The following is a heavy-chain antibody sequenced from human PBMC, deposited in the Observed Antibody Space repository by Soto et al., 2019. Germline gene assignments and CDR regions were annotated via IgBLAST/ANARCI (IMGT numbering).Heavy chain of an antibody. Sequence: SQTLSLTCAISGDSVSSNSAAWNWIRQSPSRGLEWLGRTYYRSKWYNDYAVSVKSRITINPDTSKNQFSLQLNSVTPEDTAVYYCARGGSSGYCTNGVCPQRKVTPYSYYCMDVWGQGPTITV. V-gene: IGHV6-1*01. D-gene: IGHD2-8*01. CDR1: GDSVSSNSAA. CDR2: TYYRSKWYN. J-gene: IGHJ6*02. CDR3: ARGGSSGYCTNGVCPQRKVTPYSYYCMDV.